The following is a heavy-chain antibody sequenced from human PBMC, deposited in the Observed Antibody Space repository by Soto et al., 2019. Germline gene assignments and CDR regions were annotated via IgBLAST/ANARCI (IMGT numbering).Heavy chain of an antibody. CDR2: INHSGST. CDR3: ARDRYSSRRSGVDY. J-gene: IGHJ4*02. Sequence: QVQLQQWGAGLLKPSETLSLTCAVYGGSFSGYYWSWIRQPPGKGLEWIGEINHSGSTNYNPSLKRRVTISVDTSKNQFSLKLSSVTAADTAVYYCARDRYSSRRSGVDYWGQGTLVTVSS. V-gene: IGHV4-34*01. CDR1: GGSFSGYY. D-gene: IGHD6-13*01.